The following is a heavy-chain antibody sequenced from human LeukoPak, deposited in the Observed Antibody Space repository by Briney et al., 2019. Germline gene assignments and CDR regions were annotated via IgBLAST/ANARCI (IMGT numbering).Heavy chain of an antibody. CDR2: IYYSGST. J-gene: IGHJ4*02. D-gene: IGHD2-15*01. Sequence: PSETLSLTCTVSGGPISSGGYYWSWIRQHPGKGLEWIGYIYYSGSTYYNPSLKSRVTISVDTSKNQFSLKLSSVTAADTAVYYCARGEVPDGGSCYYGYWGQGTLVTVSS. V-gene: IGHV4-31*03. CDR3: ARGEVPDGGSCYYGY. CDR1: GGPISSGGYY.